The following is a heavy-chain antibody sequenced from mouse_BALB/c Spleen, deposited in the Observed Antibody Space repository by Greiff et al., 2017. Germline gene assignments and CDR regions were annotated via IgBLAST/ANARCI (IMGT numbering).Heavy chain of an antibody. Sequence: DVKLQESGPSLVKPSQTLSLTCSVTGDSITSGYWNWIRKFPGNKLEYMGYISYSGSTYYNPSLKSRISITRDTSKNQYYLQLNSVTTEDTATYYCARFMTTVVATRGAMDYWGQGTSVTVSS. CDR3: ARFMTTVVATRGAMDY. CDR1: GDSITSGY. V-gene: IGHV3-8*02. J-gene: IGHJ4*01. D-gene: IGHD1-1*01. CDR2: ISYSGST.